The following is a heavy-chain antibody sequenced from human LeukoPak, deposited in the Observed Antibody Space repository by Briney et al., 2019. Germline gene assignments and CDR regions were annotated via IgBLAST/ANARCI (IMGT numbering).Heavy chain of an antibody. CDR1: GFTVSSNY. CDR2: ISGSGGST. V-gene: IGHV3-23*01. D-gene: IGHD3-10*01. Sequence: PGGSLRISCAASGFTVSSNYMSWVRQAPGKGLEWLSGISGSGGSTVYADSMPGHFTISRDNSKNIMYLQMNSLRAEDTAVYYCAKLVTMVRGVMKYYFDYWGQGTLVTVSS. CDR3: AKLVTMVRGVMKYYFDY. J-gene: IGHJ4*02.